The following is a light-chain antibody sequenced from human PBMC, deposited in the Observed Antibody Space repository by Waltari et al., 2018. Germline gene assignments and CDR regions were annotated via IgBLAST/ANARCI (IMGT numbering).Light chain of an antibody. CDR2: KVS. CDR1: QTLIYTDGNTY. J-gene: IGKJ1*01. CDR3: MQGTHWPWT. V-gene: IGKV2-30*01. Sequence: SLPVTLGQPASMSCRSSQTLIYTDGNTYLSWFLQRPGQSPRRLIYKVSDRDPGVPDRFRGSGSGTDFTLRIKKVEAEDVGVYYCMQGTHWPWTFGQGTKMEIE.